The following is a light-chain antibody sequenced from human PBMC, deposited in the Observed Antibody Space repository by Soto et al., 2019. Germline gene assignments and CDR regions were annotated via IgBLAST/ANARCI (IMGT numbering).Light chain of an antibody. CDR3: QQYKSDLLT. CDR2: KAS. J-gene: IGKJ4*01. V-gene: IGKV1-5*03. Sequence: DIPMTQSPSTLSASVGDRVTITCRASQSIKNWLAWYQQKPGEAPKLLIYKASTLEAWVPSRFSGSGSGTEFTLTISSLQPDDFATYYCQQYKSDLLTFGGGTKVDIK. CDR1: QSIKNW.